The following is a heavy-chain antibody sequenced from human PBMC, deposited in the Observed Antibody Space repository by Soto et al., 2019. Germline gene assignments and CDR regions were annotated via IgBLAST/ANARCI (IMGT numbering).Heavy chain of an antibody. CDR3: ARGGDYCSGGRCYHHEFDP. CDR2: IFSGGLT. Sequence: VGSVRLACAASGFTVSSDYMSWVRQAPGKGLEWVSVIFSGGLTYYADSVKGRFTISRDHSKNTLFLQMTSLRVADTAVYYCARGGDYCSGGRCYHHEFDPCRQGTMVTVYS. CDR1: GFTVSSDY. J-gene: IGHJ5*02. D-gene: IGHD2-15*01. V-gene: IGHV3-53*01.